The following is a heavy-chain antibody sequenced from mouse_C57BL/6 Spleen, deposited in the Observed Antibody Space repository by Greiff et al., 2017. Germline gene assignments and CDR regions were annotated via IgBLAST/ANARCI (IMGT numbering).Heavy chain of an antibody. Sequence: QVQLQQSGPDLVQPGASVTISCTASGFAFSSSWMNWVQQRPGKGLEWIGRIYPGDGDTYYNGKFKGKATLTADKSSSTAYMQLSSLTSEDSALYFCARWANWGFAYWGQGTLVTVSA. CDR3: ARWANWGFAY. CDR2: IYPGDGDT. J-gene: IGHJ3*01. CDR1: GFAFSSSW. V-gene: IGHV1-82*01. D-gene: IGHD4-1*01.